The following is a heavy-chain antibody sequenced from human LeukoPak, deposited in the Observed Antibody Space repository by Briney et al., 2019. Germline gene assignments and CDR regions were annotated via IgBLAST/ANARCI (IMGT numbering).Heavy chain of an antibody. CDR1: GGSIRSYY. Sequence: SETLSLTCTVSGGSIRSYYWSWIRQAPGKGLEWIGFISYSGYTSYSPSLKSRVAISVDTSKSQFSLRLSSLTAADTTIYYCARGRNDNGGMFFDSWAQGTLVTVSS. CDR2: ISYSGYT. D-gene: IGHD4-23*01. J-gene: IGHJ4*02. V-gene: IGHV4-59*01. CDR3: ARGRNDNGGMFFDS.